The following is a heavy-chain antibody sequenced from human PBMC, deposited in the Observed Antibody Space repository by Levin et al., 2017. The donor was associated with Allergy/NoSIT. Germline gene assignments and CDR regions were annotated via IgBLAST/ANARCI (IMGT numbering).Heavy chain of an antibody. CDR3: ARDQGSSGWYGWIDS. V-gene: IGHV4-59*01. J-gene: IGHJ5*01. D-gene: IGHD6-19*01. CDR2: LYYSVST. CDR1: GDSISNYH. Sequence: SETLSLTCTVSGDSISNYHWNWLRQPPGKELEWIGCLYYSVSTKYNPSLKSRVTISVDATKNQFSLKLSSVTAADTAVYYCARDQGSSGWYGWIDSWGQGTLVTVSS.